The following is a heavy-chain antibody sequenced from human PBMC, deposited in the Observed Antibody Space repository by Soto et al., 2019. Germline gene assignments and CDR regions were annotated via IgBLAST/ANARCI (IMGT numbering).Heavy chain of an antibody. CDR1: GGTFSSYT. V-gene: IGHV1-69*02. J-gene: IGHJ3*02. CDR3: ARLIVGATTNAFDI. Sequence: SVKVSCKASGGTFSSYTISWVRQAPGQGLEWMGRIIPILGIANYAQKFQGRVTITADKSASTAYMELSSLRSEDTAVYYCARLIVGATTNAFDIWGQGTMVTVS. CDR2: IIPILGIA. D-gene: IGHD1-26*01.